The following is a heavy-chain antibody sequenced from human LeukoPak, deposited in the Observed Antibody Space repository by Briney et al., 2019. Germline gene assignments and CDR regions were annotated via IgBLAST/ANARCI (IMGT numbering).Heavy chain of an antibody. Sequence: PSETLSLTCAVYGGSFSGYYWSWIRQPPGKGLEWIGEINHSGSTNYNPSLKSRVTISVDTSKNQFSLKLSSVTAADTAVYYCARVYPPLAAAGTGVDYWGQGTLVTVSS. CDR3: ARVYPPLAAAGTGVDY. D-gene: IGHD6-13*01. CDR1: GGSFSGYY. V-gene: IGHV4-34*01. CDR2: INHSGST. J-gene: IGHJ4*02.